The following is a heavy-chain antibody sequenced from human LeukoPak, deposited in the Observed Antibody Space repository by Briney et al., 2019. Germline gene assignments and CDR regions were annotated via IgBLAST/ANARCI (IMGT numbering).Heavy chain of an antibody. D-gene: IGHD4-17*01. J-gene: IGHJ4*02. V-gene: IGHV3-11*04. CDR1: GFTFSDYY. Sequence: PGGSLRLSCAASGFTFSDYYMSWIRQAPGKGLGWVSYISSSGSTIYYADSVKGRFTISRDNAKNSLYLQMNSLRAEDTAVYCCARDYGDSLYYFDYWGQGTLVTVSS. CDR2: ISSSGSTI. CDR3: ARDYGDSLYYFDY.